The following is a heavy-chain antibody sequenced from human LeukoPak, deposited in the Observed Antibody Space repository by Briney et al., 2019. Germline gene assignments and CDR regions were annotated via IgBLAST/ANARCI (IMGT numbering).Heavy chain of an antibody. J-gene: IGHJ4*02. CDR1: GGTFSTFG. D-gene: IGHD5-18*01. CDR2: IIPMSGTV. CDR3: ARETGYAYGRAPLGY. Sequence: GSSVKVSCKDSGGTFSTFGISWVRQAPGQGLEWMGGIIPMSGTVNNAQKFQGRVTITADKSTGTAYMELSSLRSDDTAVYYCARETGYAYGRAPLGYWGQGTPVTVSS. V-gene: IGHV1-69*06.